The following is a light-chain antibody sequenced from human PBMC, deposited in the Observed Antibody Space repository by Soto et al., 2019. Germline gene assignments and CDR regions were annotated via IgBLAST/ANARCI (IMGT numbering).Light chain of an antibody. CDR1: QGISNY. Sequence: DIQMTQSPSSLSASVGDRVTITCRASQGISNYLAWYQQKPGKVPKLLIYAASTLQSGVPSRFSGSGSGTEFTLTISSLQPEDVATYYGQKYNSAPIFTFGPGTKVDIK. CDR3: QKYNSAPIFT. CDR2: AAS. J-gene: IGKJ3*01. V-gene: IGKV1-27*01.